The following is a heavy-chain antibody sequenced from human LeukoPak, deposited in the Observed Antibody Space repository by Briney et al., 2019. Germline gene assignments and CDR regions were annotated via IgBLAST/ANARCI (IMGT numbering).Heavy chain of an antibody. CDR2: MYTSGST. CDR1: GGSISSYY. Sequence: PSETLSLTCTVSGGSISSYYWSWIRQPAGKGLEWIGRMYTSGSTNYNPSLKSRVTISVDTSKNQFSLKLSSVTAADTAVYYCARETRSGGSLLRGNWFDPWGQGTLVTVSS. D-gene: IGHD2-15*01. J-gene: IGHJ5*02. V-gene: IGHV4-4*07. CDR3: ARETRSGGSLLRGNWFDP.